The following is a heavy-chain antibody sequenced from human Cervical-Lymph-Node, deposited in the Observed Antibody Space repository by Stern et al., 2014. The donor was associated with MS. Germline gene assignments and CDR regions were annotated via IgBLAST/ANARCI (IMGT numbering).Heavy chain of an antibody. CDR1: GFTFSLYA. CDR3: AKEGIAVASFDY. D-gene: IGHD6-19*01. V-gene: IGHV3-23*01. CDR2: ISGTDSST. J-gene: IGHJ4*02. Sequence: EVQLLESGGDLAQPGGSLRLSCAVSGFTFSLYAMSRVRQAPGKGLEWVSAISGTDSSTYYAETVKGRFTISRDNSKYTLYLQMNNLRAEDTAVYYCAKEGIAVASFDYWGQGTLVTVSS.